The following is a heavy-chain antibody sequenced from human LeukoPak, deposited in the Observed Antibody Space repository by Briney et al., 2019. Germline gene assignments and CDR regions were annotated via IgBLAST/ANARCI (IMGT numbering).Heavy chain of an antibody. Sequence: SETLSLTCTVSGGSISSSYWSWIRQPAGKGLDWIGRIHSSGITNYSPSLNSRVTMSADTSKNQFSVRLTSVTAADTAVYYCARERRGGRATDAFDIWGQGTMVTVSS. CDR1: GGSISSSY. CDR2: IHSSGIT. J-gene: IGHJ3*02. V-gene: IGHV4-4*07. CDR3: ARERRGGRATDAFDI.